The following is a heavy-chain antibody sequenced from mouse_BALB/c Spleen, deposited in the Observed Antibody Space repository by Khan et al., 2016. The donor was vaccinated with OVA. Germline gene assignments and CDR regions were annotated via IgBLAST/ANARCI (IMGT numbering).Heavy chain of an antibody. J-gene: IGHJ4*01. D-gene: IGHD1-1*01. V-gene: IGHV1S41*01. CDR2: IAPGSGSS. CDR1: GYTFTSYW. CDR3: ARENYYSSTCYAIDY. Sequence: DLVKPGASVKLSCKASGYTFTSYWINWIKQRPGQGLEWIGRIAPGSGSSSYNEMFKGKATLTLDTSSSTAYIQLSSLSSEDSAVYFCARENYYSSTCYAIDYWGQGTTVTVSS.